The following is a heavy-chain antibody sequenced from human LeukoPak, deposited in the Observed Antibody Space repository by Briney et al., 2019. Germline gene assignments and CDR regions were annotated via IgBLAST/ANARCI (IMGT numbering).Heavy chain of an antibody. D-gene: IGHD2-2*01. CDR2: IYHTGST. J-gene: IGHJ5*02. CDR1: GGSISGGLYS. V-gene: IGHV4-30-2*01. Sequence: TLSLTCDVSGGSISGGLYSWSWIRQPLGKGLEWIGYIYHTGSTYYNPSLKSRVTISVDTSKNQFSLRLSSVTAADTAVYYCARLQYCSGTSCYWFDPWGQGTLVTVSS. CDR3: ARLQYCSGTSCYWFDP.